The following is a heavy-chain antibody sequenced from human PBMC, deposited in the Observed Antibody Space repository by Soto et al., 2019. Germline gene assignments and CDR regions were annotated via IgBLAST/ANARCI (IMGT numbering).Heavy chain of an antibody. Sequence: ASVKVSCKASGYTFSSHDINWLRQATGQGLEWMGWMNPNSGNTGYAQKFQGRVTMTRNTSISTAYMELSSLRSEDTAVYYCARSRLGYFDYWGQGSLVTVSS. CDR1: GYTFSSHD. V-gene: IGHV1-8*01. D-gene: IGHD3-9*01. CDR2: MNPNSGNT. CDR3: ARSRLGYFDY. J-gene: IGHJ4*02.